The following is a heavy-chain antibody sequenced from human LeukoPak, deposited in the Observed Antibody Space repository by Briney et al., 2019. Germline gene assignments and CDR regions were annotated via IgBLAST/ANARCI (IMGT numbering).Heavy chain of an antibody. J-gene: IGHJ4*02. CDR3: VRRGDASSGWGYHDY. Sequence: GGSLRLSCAASGFTFNRNAISWVRQAPGKRLEWVSTIGGRGDKTFYAHSVKGRFTISRDNSKNMLHLQMSSLTGEDTALFYCVRRGDASSGWGYHDYWGQGALVTVSS. D-gene: IGHD6-19*01. V-gene: IGHV3-23*01. CDR2: IGGRGDKT. CDR1: GFTFNRNA.